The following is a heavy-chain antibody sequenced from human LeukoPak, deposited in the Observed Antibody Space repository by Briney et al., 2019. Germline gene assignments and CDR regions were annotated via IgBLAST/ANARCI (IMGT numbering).Heavy chain of an antibody. CDR2: INHSGST. D-gene: IGHD6-19*01. J-gene: IGHJ4*02. V-gene: IGHV4-34*01. CDR3: ARGVVRGGWYHLFDY. CDR1: GGSFSGYY. Sequence: SETLSLTCAVYGGSFSGYYWSWIRQPPGKGLEWIGEINHSGSTNYNPSLKSRVTISVDTSKNQFSLKLSSVTAEDTAVYYCARGVVRGGWYHLFDYWGQGTLVTVSS.